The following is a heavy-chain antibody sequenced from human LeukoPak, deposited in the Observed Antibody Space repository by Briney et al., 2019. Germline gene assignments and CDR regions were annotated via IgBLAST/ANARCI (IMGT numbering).Heavy chain of an antibody. J-gene: IGHJ4*02. CDR2: ICSNDNNT. V-gene: IGHV3-23*01. Sequence: PGGSLRLSCAASGFTFSSYAMNWVRQAPGKGLEWVSAICSNDNNTYYANSVKGRFTISRDNSKNTLSLQLNSLRAEDTAVYYCAKTLFDCGGGSCYEAYFDDGGQGTLVTVSS. D-gene: IGHD2-15*01. CDR1: GFTFSSYA. CDR3: AKTLFDCGGGSCYEAYFDD.